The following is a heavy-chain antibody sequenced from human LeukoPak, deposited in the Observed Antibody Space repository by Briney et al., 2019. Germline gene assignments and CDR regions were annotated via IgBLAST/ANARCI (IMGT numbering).Heavy chain of an antibody. V-gene: IGHV1-2*02. CDR2: INPNSGGT. J-gene: IGHJ6*02. CDR3: ASGAPSYYYYGMDV. Sequence: GASVKVSCKASGYTFTSYGISWVRQAPGQGLEWMGWINPNSGGTNYAQKFQGRVTMTRDTSISTAYMELSRLRSDDTAVYYCASGAPSYYYYGMDVWGQGTTVTVSS. CDR1: GYTFTSYG.